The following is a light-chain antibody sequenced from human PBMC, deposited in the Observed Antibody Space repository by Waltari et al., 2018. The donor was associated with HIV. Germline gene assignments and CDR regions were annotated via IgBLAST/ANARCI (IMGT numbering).Light chain of an antibody. J-gene: IGLJ3*02. V-gene: IGLV3-21*04. CDR2: DDT. Sequence: SYVLTQPPSVSVATGTTARITCGGDQIGSKNVNWYQQKAGLAPVLVIYDDTDRPSGISERFSGSNSGNMASLTITRVEVGDEADYYCQVWNATTDQVFGGGTKVTVL. CDR3: QVWNATTDQV. CDR1: QIGSKN.